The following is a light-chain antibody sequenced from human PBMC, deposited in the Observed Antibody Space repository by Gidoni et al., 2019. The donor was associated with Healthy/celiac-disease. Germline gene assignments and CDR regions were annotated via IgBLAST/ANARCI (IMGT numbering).Light chain of an antibody. V-gene: IGKV1-5*01. CDR3: QQYNSYSPLT. J-gene: IGKJ4*01. CDR2: VAS. CDR1: QSISSW. Sequence: DIQMTPSPSTLSASVGDRVTITCRASQSISSWLAWYQQKPGKAPKLLIYVASSLESGVPSRFSGSGSGTEFTLTISSLQPDDFATYYCQQYNSYSPLTFXGXTKVEIK.